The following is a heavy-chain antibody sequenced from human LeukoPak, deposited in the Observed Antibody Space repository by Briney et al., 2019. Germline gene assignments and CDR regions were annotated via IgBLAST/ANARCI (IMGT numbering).Heavy chain of an antibody. CDR3: VRKNRDFNAAFDI. CDR2: SYSDSNT. V-gene: IGHV3-53*01. D-gene: IGHD1-14*01. CDR1: GFTVSNNY. Sequence: GGSLRLSCTASGFTVSNNYMSWVRQAPGKGLEWVSISYSDSNTNYADSVKGRFTISRDTTQNTLSLQMNSLRAEDTAVYYCVRKNRDFNAAFDIWGQGTVVTVSS. J-gene: IGHJ3*02.